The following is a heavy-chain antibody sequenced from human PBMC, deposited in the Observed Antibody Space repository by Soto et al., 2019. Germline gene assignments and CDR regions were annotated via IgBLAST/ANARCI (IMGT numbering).Heavy chain of an antibody. CDR3: ATIGDRDGFDI. CDR2: ISTGGSYI. Sequence: EVQLVESGGGLVKPEESLRLSCAASGFSFSSYNMKWVRQAPGKGLEWASSISTGGSYIFYAGSVRGRFTIFRDDAKNSLHLQMNSLRVEDTAVYYCATIGDRDGFDIWGQGTTVIVSS. D-gene: IGHD4-17*01. V-gene: IGHV3-21*06. CDR1: GFSFSSYN. J-gene: IGHJ3*02.